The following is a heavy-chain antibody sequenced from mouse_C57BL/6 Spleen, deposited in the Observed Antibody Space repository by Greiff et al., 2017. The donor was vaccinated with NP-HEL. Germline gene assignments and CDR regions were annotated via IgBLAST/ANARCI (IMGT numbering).Heavy chain of an antibody. D-gene: IGHD1-1*01. CDR3: ARRGAYYYGSTSFYFDY. J-gene: IGHJ2*01. CDR1: GYTFTSYW. V-gene: IGHV1-53*01. Sequence: LVESGTELVKPGASVKLSCKASGYTFTSYWMHWVKQRPGQGLEWIGNINPSNGGTNYNEKFKSKATLTVDKSSSTAYMQLSSLTSEDSAVYYCARRGAYYYGSTSFYFDYWGQGTTLTVSS. CDR2: INPSNGGT.